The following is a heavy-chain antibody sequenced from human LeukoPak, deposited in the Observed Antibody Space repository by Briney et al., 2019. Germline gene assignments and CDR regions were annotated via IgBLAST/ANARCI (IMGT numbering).Heavy chain of an antibody. V-gene: IGHV3-20*04. J-gene: IGHJ4*02. Sequence: GGSLRLSCAASGFTFDDYGMSWVRQVPGKGLEWVSGINWNGGGTAYADSVKGRFTISRDNAKNSLYLQMNSLRAEDTAVYYCAREGGPYRPLDYSGQGTLVTVSS. CDR2: INWNGGGT. CDR3: AREGGPYRPLDY. CDR1: GFTFDDYG.